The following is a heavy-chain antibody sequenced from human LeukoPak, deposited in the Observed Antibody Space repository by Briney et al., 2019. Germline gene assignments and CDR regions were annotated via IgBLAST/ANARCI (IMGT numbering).Heavy chain of an antibody. D-gene: IGHD3-10*01. Sequence: QPGGSQGLSCAASGFTFSDYAMSWVRQAPGKGLEWVSGINGNGGTTYYADSVKGRFTISRDNSKNTLYVQMNSLRAEDTAVYYCAKDYGRGFGELCAYWGQGTLVTVS. J-gene: IGHJ4*02. CDR2: INGNGGTT. CDR3: AKDYGRGFGELCAY. CDR1: GFTFSDYA. V-gene: IGHV3-23*01.